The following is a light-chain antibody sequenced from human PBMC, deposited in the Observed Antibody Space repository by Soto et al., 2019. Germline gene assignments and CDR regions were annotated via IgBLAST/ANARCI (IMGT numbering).Light chain of an antibody. CDR2: EGS. CDR3: CSYASSTTVV. CDR1: SSDVGTYNL. J-gene: IGLJ3*02. Sequence: QSALTQPASVSGSPGQSITISCTGTSSDVGTYNLVSWYQQHPGKAPKLMIYEGSKRPSGVSNRFSGSKSGNTASLTISGLQAEHEADYYCCSYASSTTVVFGGGTKLTVL. V-gene: IGLV2-23*01.